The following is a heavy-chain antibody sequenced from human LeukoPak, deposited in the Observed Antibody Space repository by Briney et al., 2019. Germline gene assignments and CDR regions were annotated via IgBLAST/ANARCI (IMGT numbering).Heavy chain of an antibody. CDR3: AKDGSWSCTD. CDR2: IAHHGNNK. V-gene: IGHV3-30*02. D-gene: IGHD2-8*02. J-gene: IGHJ4*02. Sequence: GGSLRLSCGASGFTFSSSAMHWVRQGPGKGLEWVAYIAHHGNNKYYADSVKGRFTTSRDNSKGSLYSQMNSLRADDTAVYYCAKDGSWSCTDWGQGTLVRVSS. CDR1: GFTFSSSA.